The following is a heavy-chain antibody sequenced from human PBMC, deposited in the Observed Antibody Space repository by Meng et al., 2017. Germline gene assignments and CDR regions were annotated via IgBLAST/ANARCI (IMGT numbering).Heavy chain of an antibody. V-gene: IGHV4-34*01. CDR1: GVSFSGYY. J-gene: IGHJ4*02. D-gene: IGHD3-10*01. Sequence: SETLSLTCAVYGVSFSGYYWSWIRQPPGKGLEWIGEINHSGSTNYNPSLKSRVTISVDTSKNQFSLKLSSVTAADTAVYYCARTVLLWFGELISDYWGQGTLVTVSS. CDR2: INHSGST. CDR3: ARTVLLWFGELISDY.